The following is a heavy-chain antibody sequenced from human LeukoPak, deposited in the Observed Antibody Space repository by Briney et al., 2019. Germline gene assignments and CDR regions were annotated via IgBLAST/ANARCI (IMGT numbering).Heavy chain of an antibody. Sequence: PGGSLRLSCAASGFTFSSYAMHWVRQAPGKGLEYVSAISSNGGSTYYANSVKGRFTISRDNSKNTLYLQMGSLRAEDMAVYYCARVRARGGVYPDYWGQGTLVTVSS. J-gene: IGHJ4*02. V-gene: IGHV3-64*01. CDR2: ISSNGGST. CDR1: GFTFSSYA. CDR3: ARVRARGGVYPDY. D-gene: IGHD2-8*01.